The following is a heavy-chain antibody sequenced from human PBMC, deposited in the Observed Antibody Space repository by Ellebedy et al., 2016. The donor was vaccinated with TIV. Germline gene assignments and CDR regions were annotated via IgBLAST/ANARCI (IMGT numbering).Heavy chain of an antibody. Sequence: SETLSLTCTVSGGSISSSSYYWSWIRQPPGKGLEWIGEINHSGCTNYNPSLKSRVTISVDTSKNKFSLKLSSVTAADTAVYYCARGCKGGGSCYSDYWGQGTLVTVSS. D-gene: IGHD2-15*01. CDR1: GGSISSSSYY. J-gene: IGHJ4*02. CDR2: INHSGCT. V-gene: IGHV4-39*01. CDR3: ARGCKGGGSCYSDY.